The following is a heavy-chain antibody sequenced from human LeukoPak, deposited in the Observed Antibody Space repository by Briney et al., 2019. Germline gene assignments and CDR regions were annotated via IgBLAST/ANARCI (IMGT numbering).Heavy chain of an antibody. CDR1: GFTFGNFW. J-gene: IGHJ4*02. CDR2: IHPEGDEK. V-gene: IGHV3-7*04. Sequence: AGGSLRLSWVASGFTFGNFWMSWVRHSPGRGLEWVANIHPEGDEKYHVESVMGRFTISRDNAESSLFLQMNGLRAEDTAVYYCARGDAFSGDHWGQGTLVTVSS. CDR3: ARGDAFSGDH.